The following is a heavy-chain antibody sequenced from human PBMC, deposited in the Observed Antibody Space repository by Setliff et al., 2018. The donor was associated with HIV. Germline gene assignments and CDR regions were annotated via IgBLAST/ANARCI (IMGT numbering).Heavy chain of an antibody. CDR3: ARVLIGGRDIVVGAHDY. V-gene: IGHV1-18*01. Sequence: ASVKVSCKASGYTFTSYGVSWVRQAPGQGLEWMGWISAYNRNVNYSQKVQDRVIMTADTSTNTAYMELRSLRSDDSAIYYCARVLIGGRDIVVGAHDYWGQGTLVTVSS. CDR1: GYTFTSYG. J-gene: IGHJ4*02. D-gene: IGHD2-15*01. CDR2: ISAYNRNV.